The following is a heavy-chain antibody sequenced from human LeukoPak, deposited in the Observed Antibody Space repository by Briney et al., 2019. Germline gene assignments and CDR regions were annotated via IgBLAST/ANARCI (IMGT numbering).Heavy chain of an antibody. CDR3: ARWVRGIVGAIDY. CDR1: GGSISSYY. V-gene: IGHV4-59*01. Sequence: SETLSLTCTVSGGSISSYYWSWIRQPPGKGLEWIGYIYYSGSTNYNPSLKSRVTISVDTSKNQFSLKLSSVTAADTAVYYCARWVRGIVGAIDYWGQGTLVTVSS. J-gene: IGHJ4*02. D-gene: IGHD1-26*01. CDR2: IYYSGST.